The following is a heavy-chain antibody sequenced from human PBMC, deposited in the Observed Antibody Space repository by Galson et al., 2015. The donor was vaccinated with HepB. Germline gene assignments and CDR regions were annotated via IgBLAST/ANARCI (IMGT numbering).Heavy chain of an antibody. D-gene: IGHD6-13*01. J-gene: IGHJ4*02. V-gene: IGHV3-23*01. CDR3: AKARSGIVAAATNY. Sequence: SLRLSFAASGFTFDNYAMSWVRQAPGKGLEWVSVISDSGGSTYYADSVQGRFTISRDNSENTLYLQMNSLRVEDTAIYYCAKARSGIVAAATNYWGQGTLVTVSS. CDR1: GFTFDNYA. CDR2: ISDSGGST.